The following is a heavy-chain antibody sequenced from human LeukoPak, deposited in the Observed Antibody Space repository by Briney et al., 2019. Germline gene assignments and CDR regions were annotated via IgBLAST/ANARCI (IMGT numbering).Heavy chain of an antibody. CDR1: GFNFSSYW. CDR2: INTDGSAT. V-gene: IGHV3-74*01. J-gene: IGHJ4*02. CDR3: ARGTAATAGIDY. Sequence: PGGSLRLSCAVSGFNFSSYWIHWVRQTPGKGLVWVSLINTDGSATTYGDSAKGGFTVSRDNDKNTLFLDMNSLRVEGTAVYYCARGTAATAGIDYWGQGTLVTVSS. D-gene: IGHD6-13*01.